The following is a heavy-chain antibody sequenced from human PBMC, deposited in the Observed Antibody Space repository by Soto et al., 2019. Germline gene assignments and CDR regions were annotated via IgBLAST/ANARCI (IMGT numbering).Heavy chain of an antibody. J-gene: IGHJ6*02. Sequence: ASVKVSCKASGYTFTGYYMHWVRQAPGQGLEWMGWINPNRGGTNYAQKFQGRVTMTRDTSVSTAYMELSRLRSDDTAVYYWARGDRVVPDANYYYYGMDVWGQGTTVTVSS. D-gene: IGHD2-2*01. CDR1: GYTFTGYY. CDR3: ARGDRVVPDANYYYYGMDV. CDR2: INPNRGGT. V-gene: IGHV1-2*02.